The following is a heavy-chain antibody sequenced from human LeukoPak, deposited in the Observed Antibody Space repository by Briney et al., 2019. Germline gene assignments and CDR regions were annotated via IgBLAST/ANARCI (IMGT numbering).Heavy chain of an antibody. CDR2: ISSSGSAI. CDR1: GFTFSSYE. Sequence: GGSLRLSCAASGFTFSSYEMNWVRQAPGKGLEWVSKISSSGSAIYYADSVKGRFTISRDNAKSTLYLQMNSLRVEDTAVYYCARVGSLGYWGQGTLVTVSS. CDR3: ARVGSLGY. V-gene: IGHV3-48*03. J-gene: IGHJ4*02. D-gene: IGHD6-19*01.